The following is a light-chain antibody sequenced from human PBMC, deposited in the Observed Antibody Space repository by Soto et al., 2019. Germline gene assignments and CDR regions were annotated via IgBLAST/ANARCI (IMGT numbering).Light chain of an antibody. V-gene: IGKV1-5*01. Sequence: DIQMTHSPSTLPASVGLRVTITCLASQSIDRWLALYQQRPGKAPKILISHASSLETGVPSRFSGSGSGTEFTLTISSMKPDNFATNYCQHYNSYGTFGQGTKVDI. J-gene: IGKJ1*01. CDR2: HAS. CDR1: QSIDRW. CDR3: QHYNSYGT.